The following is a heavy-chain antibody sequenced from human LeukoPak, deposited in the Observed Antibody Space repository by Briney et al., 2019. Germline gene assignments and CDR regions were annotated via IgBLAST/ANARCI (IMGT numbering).Heavy chain of an antibody. D-gene: IGHD3-3*01. CDR3: ARFLPLRDFWSGYYADYYMDV. CDR1: GYTFTSYD. V-gene: IGHV1-8*03. CDR2: MNPNSGNT. J-gene: IGHJ6*03. Sequence: ASVKVSCKASGYTFTSYDINWVRQATGQGLEWMGWMNPNSGNTGYAQKFQGRVTITRNTSISTAYMELSSLRPEDTAVYYCARFLPLRDFWSGYYADYYMDVWGKGTTVTVSS.